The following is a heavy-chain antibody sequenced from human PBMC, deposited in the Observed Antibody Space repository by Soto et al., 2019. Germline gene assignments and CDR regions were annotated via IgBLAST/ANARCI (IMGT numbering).Heavy chain of an antibody. CDR2: INHSGST. CDR3: ARVYSSDLLWFGSCWFDP. D-gene: IGHD3-10*01. CDR1: GGSFSGYY. V-gene: IGHV4-34*01. Sequence: SETLSLTCAVYGGSFSGYYWSWIRQPPGKGLEWIGEINHSGSTNYNPSLKSRVTISVDTSKNQFSLKLSSVTAADTAVYYCARVYSSDLLWFGSCWFDPWGQGTPVTVSS. J-gene: IGHJ5*02.